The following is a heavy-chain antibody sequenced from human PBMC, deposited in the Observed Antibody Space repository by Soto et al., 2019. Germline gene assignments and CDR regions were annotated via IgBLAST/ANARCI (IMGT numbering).Heavy chain of an antibody. Sequence: QVQLVQSGAEVKKPGSSVKVSCKASGGTFSSYTISWVRQAPGQGLEWMGRIIPILGIANYAQKFQGRVTITADKSTSTAYMELSSLRSEVTAVYYCARERGMGYSSGWYYFDYWGQGTLVTVSS. CDR1: GGTFSSYT. V-gene: IGHV1-69*08. J-gene: IGHJ4*02. CDR2: IIPILGIA. D-gene: IGHD6-19*01. CDR3: ARERGMGYSSGWYYFDY.